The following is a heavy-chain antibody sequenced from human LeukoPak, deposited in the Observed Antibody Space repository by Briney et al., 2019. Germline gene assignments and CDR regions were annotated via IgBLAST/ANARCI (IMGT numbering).Heavy chain of an antibody. CDR2: INPSGGST. CDR1: GYTFTSYY. Sequence: ASVKVSCKASGYTFTSYYMHWVRQAPGQGLEWMGIINPSGGSTSYAQKFQGRVTMTRDTSTSTVYMELSSLRSEDTAVYYCARAQYYYDSSGYFDYWGQGTLVTVSS. D-gene: IGHD3-22*01. CDR3: ARAQYYYDSSGYFDY. V-gene: IGHV1-46*01. J-gene: IGHJ4*02.